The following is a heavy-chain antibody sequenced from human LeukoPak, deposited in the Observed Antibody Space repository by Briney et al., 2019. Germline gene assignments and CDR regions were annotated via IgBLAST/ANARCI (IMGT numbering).Heavy chain of an antibody. J-gene: IGHJ4*02. D-gene: IGHD6-19*01. V-gene: IGHV3-30*02. CDR3: AKKGYSDGWRDSYYFDC. Sequence: GGSLSLSCTASGFTFSSYGMHWVRQAPGKGLEWVAFIRSDGSNKYYADSVKGRFTISRDNSKLYLQMNSLRAEDTAVYYCAKKGYSDGWRDSYYFDCWGQGTLVTVSS. CDR1: GFTFSSYG. CDR2: IRSDGSNK.